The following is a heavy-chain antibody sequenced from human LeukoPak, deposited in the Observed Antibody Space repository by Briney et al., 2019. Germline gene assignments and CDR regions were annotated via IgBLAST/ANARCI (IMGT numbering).Heavy chain of an antibody. Sequence: PGGSLRLSCAASGFTFSSYAMHWVRQAPGKGLERVAVISYDGSNKYYADSVKGRFTISRDNSKNTLYLQMSSLRAEDTAVYYCVKDFSPGIVATIMDYSTPPDYWGQGTLVTVSS. D-gene: IGHD5-12*01. CDR3: VKDFSPGIVATIMDYSTPPDY. V-gene: IGHV3-30*04. CDR2: ISYDGSNK. CDR1: GFTFSSYA. J-gene: IGHJ4*02.